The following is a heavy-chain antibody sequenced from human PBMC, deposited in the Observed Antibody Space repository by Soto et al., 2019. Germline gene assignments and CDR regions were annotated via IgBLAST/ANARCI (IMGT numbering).Heavy chain of an antibody. J-gene: IGHJ4*02. CDR3: ARGHDAIND. V-gene: IGHV4-30-2*01. D-gene: IGHD2-8*01. Sequence: QVQLQESGSGLVKPSQTLSLTCAVSGGSISSGGYSWSWIRQPPGKGLEWIGYIYHTGSTYYNPSHKSRFYIPMDPSENLCALELNSVTATDTAVYYRARGHDAINDWGQGTLVTVSS. CDR2: IYHTGST. CDR1: GGSISSGGYS.